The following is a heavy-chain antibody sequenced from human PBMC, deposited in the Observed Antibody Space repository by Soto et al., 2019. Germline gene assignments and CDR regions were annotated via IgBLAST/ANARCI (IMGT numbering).Heavy chain of an antibody. CDR2: MSYDGSNK. J-gene: IGHJ4*02. D-gene: IGHD3-16*01. Sequence: QVQLVESGGGVVQPGRSLRLSCAASGFTFSSYAMHWVRRAPGKGLEWMAVMSYDGSNKYYADSVKGRFTISRDNSKNTLYLKMTSLGPEDTVLFNCGRDGGAYWGQGTLVIVSS. CDR3: GRDGGAY. CDR1: GFTFSSYA. V-gene: IGHV3-30-3*01.